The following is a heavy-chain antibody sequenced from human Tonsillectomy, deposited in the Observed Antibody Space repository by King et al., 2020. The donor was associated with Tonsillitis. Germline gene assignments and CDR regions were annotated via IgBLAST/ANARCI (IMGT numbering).Heavy chain of an antibody. CDR3: ARGSRQGWGSGLTFDS. Sequence: VQLQESGPGLVKPSETLSLTCTVSGDSISTYYWSWIRQPPGKGLEWIGYITFIWSTNYNPSLESRGTISVDTSKKQIALKLRSVTLADTAVYYCARGSRQGWGSGLTFDSWGQGTLVTVSS. CDR1: GDSISTYY. CDR2: ITFIWST. D-gene: IGHD3-16*01. J-gene: IGHJ4*02. V-gene: IGHV4-59*01.